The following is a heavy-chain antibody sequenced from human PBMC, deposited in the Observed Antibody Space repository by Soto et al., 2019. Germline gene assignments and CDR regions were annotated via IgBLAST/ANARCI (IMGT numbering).Heavy chain of an antibody. CDR1: GFTVGYNY. CDR2: IYSNGDT. D-gene: IGHD2-15*01. V-gene: IGHV3-53*02. J-gene: IGHJ4*02. Sequence: EVRLVETGGGLIQPGGSLRLSCAVSGFTVGYNYMYWVRQPPGKGLEWVSLIYSNGDTRYADSVACRFTVSRDSSKNTLYLQMNNLRDEDTAVYYCARKTDSGGNGGFWGQGTLVTVSS. CDR3: ARKTDSGGNGGF.